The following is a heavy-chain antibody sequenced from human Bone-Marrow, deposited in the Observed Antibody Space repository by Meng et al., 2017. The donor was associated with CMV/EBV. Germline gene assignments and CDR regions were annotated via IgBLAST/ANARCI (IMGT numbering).Heavy chain of an antibody. Sequence: GESLKISCAASEFTFSAYAMTWVRQAPGKGLEWVSAISGSGGSTYYADSVKGRFTISRDNSKNTLYLQMNSLRAEDTAVYYCAKGRYGMDVWGQGTTVTVSS. CDR2: ISGSGGST. CDR1: EFTFSAYA. CDR3: AKGRYGMDV. V-gene: IGHV3-23*01. J-gene: IGHJ6*02.